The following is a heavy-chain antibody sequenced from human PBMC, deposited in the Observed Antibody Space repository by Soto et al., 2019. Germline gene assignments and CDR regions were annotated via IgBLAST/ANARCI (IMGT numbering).Heavy chain of an antibody. D-gene: IGHD3-3*01. CDR3: ARDLTGGPTYYDFWSGYSPVDY. CDR2: IDPSGGST. CDR1: GYNFTSYY. V-gene: IGHV1-46*03. Sequence: ASVKVSCKAPGYNFTSYYMHWVRQAPGQGLEWMGIIDPSGGSTSYAQKFQGRVSMTRDTSTSTVHMDLNSLRSEDTAVYYCARDLTGGPTYYDFWSGYSPVDYWGLGTLVTVSS. J-gene: IGHJ4*02.